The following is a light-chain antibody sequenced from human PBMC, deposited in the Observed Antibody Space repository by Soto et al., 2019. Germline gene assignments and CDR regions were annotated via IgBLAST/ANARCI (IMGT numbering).Light chain of an antibody. J-gene: IGLJ1*01. CDR3: CSYAGSSTSNV. CDR2: EGS. V-gene: IGLV2-23*01. Sequence: SALTHPASMAEYPGQSITVSCTGNSSDFGSYSRVSWYQPHPGKAPFLMIYEGSRRPSGVAGLFSGSKSGNTASLTISVLQAEGEADYQCCSYAGSSTSNVFGGGTKVT. CDR1: SSDFGSYSR.